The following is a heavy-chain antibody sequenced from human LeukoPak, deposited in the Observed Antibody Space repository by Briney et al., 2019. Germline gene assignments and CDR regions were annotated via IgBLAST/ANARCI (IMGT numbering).Heavy chain of an antibody. J-gene: IGHJ4*02. CDR1: GYTFIGYS. CDR2: ITPYNGNT. D-gene: IGHD4-23*01. CDR3: AREFGGNPGLFGY. Sequence: ASVKVSCKASGYTFIGYSISWVRQAPGHGLEWMGWITPYNGNTNYVQNFQGRVTMTTDTSTSTAYMELRSLRSDDTAVYYCAREFGGNPGLFGYWGQGTLVTVSS. V-gene: IGHV1-18*01.